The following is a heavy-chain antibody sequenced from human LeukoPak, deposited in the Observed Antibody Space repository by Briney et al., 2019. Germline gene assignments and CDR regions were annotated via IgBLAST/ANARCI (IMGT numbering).Heavy chain of an antibody. CDR2: IYYSGST. CDR1: GGSISSYY. J-gene: IGHJ3*02. Sequence: SETLSLTCTVSGGSISSYYWSWIRQPPGKGLEWIGYIYYSGSTNYNPSLKSRVTISVDTSKNQFSLKLSSVTAADTAVYYCARDPKIGSSWSDAFDIWGQGTMVTVSS. CDR3: ARDPKIGSSWSDAFDI. V-gene: IGHV4-59*01. D-gene: IGHD6-13*01.